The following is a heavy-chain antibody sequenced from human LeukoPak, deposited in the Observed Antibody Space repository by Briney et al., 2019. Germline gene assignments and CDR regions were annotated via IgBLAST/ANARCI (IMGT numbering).Heavy chain of an antibody. D-gene: IGHD3-22*01. J-gene: IGHJ4*02. CDR3: ARARGPITMIVVGSFDY. Sequence: GGSLRLSCAASGFTFSSYEMNWVRQAPGKGLEWVSYISSSGSTIYYADSAKGRFTISRDNAKNSLYLQMNSLRAEDTAVYYCARARGPITMIVVGSFDYWGQGTLVTVSS. CDR1: GFTFSSYE. CDR2: ISSSGSTI. V-gene: IGHV3-48*03.